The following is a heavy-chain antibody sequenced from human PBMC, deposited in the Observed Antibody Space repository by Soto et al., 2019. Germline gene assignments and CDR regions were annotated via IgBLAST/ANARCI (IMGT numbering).Heavy chain of an antibody. Sequence: AASVKVSCKVSGGTFSTFGISWVRQAPGQGLEWMGGIIPFFGTARYSQKFEDRITITADESTNTVYMDLRSLTSEDTAIYYCAKSAPMDAGDKYYYDFWGQGALVTVSS. D-gene: IGHD4-17*01. J-gene: IGHJ4*02. CDR2: IIPFFGTA. CDR1: GGTFSTFG. V-gene: IGHV1-69*13. CDR3: AKSAPMDAGDKYYYDF.